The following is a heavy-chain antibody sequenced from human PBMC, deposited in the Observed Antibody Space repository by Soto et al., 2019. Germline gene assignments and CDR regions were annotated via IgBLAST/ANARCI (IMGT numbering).Heavy chain of an antibody. CDR2: ISSSSSYI. J-gene: IGHJ4*02. Sequence: PGGSLRLSCAASGFTFSSYSMNWVRQAPGKGLEWVSSISSSSSYIYYADSVKGRFTISRDNAKNSLYLQMNSLRAEDTAVYYCARSSAVITTLDYFDYWGQGTLVTVSS. CDR1: GFTFSSYS. CDR3: ARSSAVITTLDYFDY. V-gene: IGHV3-21*01. D-gene: IGHD3-22*01.